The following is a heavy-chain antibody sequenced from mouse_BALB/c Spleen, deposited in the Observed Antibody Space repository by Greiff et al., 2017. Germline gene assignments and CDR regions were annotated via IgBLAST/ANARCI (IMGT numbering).Heavy chain of an antibody. D-gene: IGHD2-3*01. J-gene: IGHJ3*01. V-gene: IGHV3-2*02. Sequence: EVQLQESGPGLVKPSQFLSLTCTVTGYSITSDYAWNWIRQFPGNTLEWMGYISYSGSTSYNPSLKSRISITRDTSKNQFFLQLNSVTTEDTATYYCARDGYYWFAYWGQGTLVTVSA. CDR2: ISYSGST. CDR3: ARDGYYWFAY. CDR1: GYSITSDYA.